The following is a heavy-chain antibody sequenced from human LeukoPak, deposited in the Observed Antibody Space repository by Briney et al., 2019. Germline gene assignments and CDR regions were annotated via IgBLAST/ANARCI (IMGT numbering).Heavy chain of an antibody. CDR3: ARGGSLMVSAIEFDY. J-gene: IGHJ4*02. V-gene: IGHV3-30-3*01. D-gene: IGHD2-8*01. Sequence: GGSLRLSCAASGFTFSTYALHWVRQAPGKGLEWVAVLSYDGSNRYYADSVKGRFTISRDNSKNTLYLQMNRLRADDTAVYYCARGGSLMVSAIEFDYWGQGTLVTVSS. CDR1: GFTFSTYA. CDR2: LSYDGSNR.